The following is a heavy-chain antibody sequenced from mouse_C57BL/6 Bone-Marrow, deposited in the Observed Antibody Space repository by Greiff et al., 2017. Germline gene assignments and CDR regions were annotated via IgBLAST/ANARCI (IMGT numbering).Heavy chain of an antibody. V-gene: IGHV5-4*01. CDR3: ARDLSLGYYAMDY. J-gene: IGHJ4*01. Sequence: EVKLMESGGGLVKPGGSLKLSCAASGFTFSSYAMSWVRQTPEKRLEWVATISDGGSYTYYPDNVKGRFTISRDTAKNNLYLQMSHLKSEDTAMYYCARDLSLGYYAMDYWGQGTSVTVSS. CDR2: ISDGGSYT. D-gene: IGHD4-1*01. CDR1: GFTFSSYA.